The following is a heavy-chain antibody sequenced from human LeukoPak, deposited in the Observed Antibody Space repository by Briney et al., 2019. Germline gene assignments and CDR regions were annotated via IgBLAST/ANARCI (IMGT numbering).Heavy chain of an antibody. CDR1: GGSISSYY. J-gene: IGHJ6*02. Sequence: PSETLSLTCTVSGGSISSYYWSWIRQPPGKGLEWIGYIYYSGSTNYNPSLKSRVTISVDTSKNQFSLKLSSVTAADTAVYYCARDPPIRGAVAGSGSVYYYYGMDVWGQGTTVTVSS. V-gene: IGHV4-59*01. D-gene: IGHD6-19*01. CDR3: ARDPPIRGAVAGSGSVYYYYGMDV. CDR2: IYYSGST.